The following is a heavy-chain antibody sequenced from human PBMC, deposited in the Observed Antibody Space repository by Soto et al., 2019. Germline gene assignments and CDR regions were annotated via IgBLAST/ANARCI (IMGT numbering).Heavy chain of an antibody. CDR3: ARLLGAHDYSAARPDYYYYGMDV. CDR2: ISSSSSYI. J-gene: IGHJ6*02. Sequence: EVQLVESGGGLVKPGGSLRLSCAASGFTFSSYSMNWVRQAPGKGLEWVSSISSSSSYIYYADSVKGRFTISRDNAKNSLYLQMNSLRAEDTAVYYCARLLGAHDYSAARPDYYYYGMDVWGQGTTVTVSS. CDR1: GFTFSSYS. D-gene: IGHD4-4*01. V-gene: IGHV3-21*01.